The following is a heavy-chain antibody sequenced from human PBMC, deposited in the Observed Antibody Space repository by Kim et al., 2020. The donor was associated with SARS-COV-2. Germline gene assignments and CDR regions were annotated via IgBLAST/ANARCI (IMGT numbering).Heavy chain of an antibody. J-gene: IGHJ6*01. CDR2: FFYTGST. D-gene: IGHD3-22*01. CDR3: ARMSDYDSSGFRYYYY. CDR1: GGSVSNSY. V-gene: IGHV4-59*02. Sequence: SETLSLTCSVSGGSVSNSYWTWIRQTPGRGLEWIGNFFYTGSTSYNPSLRSRLTISLDTSTNRISLKLSSVTAADTAVYYCARMSDYDSSGFRYYYY.